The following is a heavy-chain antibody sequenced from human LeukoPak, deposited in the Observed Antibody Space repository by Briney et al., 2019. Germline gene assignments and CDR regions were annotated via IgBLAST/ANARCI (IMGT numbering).Heavy chain of an antibody. CDR1: GGSISSYY. D-gene: IGHD4-23*01. CDR3: ARLSDYGRSSPFDY. V-gene: IGHV4-59*08. J-gene: IGHJ4*02. CDR2: VYYSGST. Sequence: SETLSLTCTVSGGSISSYYGSWIRQPPGKGLEWIGYVYYSGSTNYNASLKSRVTISVDTSKHQFSLKLSSLTAADTAVYYCARLSDYGRSSPFDYWGQGTLVTVSS.